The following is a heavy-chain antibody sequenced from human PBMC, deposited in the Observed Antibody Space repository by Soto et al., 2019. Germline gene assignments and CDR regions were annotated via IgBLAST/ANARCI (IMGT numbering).Heavy chain of an antibody. J-gene: IGHJ6*02. Sequence: QVQLVESGGGVVQPRRSLRLSCAASGFTFSSYGMHWVRQAPGKGLEWVAVIWYDGSNKYYADSVKGRFTISRDNSKNTLYMQMNSLRAEDTAVYYCARDRTGAWGMDVWGQGTTVTVSS. CDR2: IWYDGSNK. V-gene: IGHV3-33*01. CDR1: GFTFSSYG. CDR3: ARDRTGAWGMDV.